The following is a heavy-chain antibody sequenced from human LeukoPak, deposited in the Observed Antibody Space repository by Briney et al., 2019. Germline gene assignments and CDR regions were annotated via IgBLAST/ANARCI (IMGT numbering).Heavy chain of an antibody. CDR3: ARHTTMVRGVRPIFDP. CDR2: IYYSGST. D-gene: IGHD3-10*01. CDR1: GGSISSYY. Sequence: SETLSLTCTVSGGSISSYYWSWIRQPPGKGLEWIGYIYYSGSTNYNPSLKGRVTISVDTSKNQFSLKLSSVTAADTAVYYCARHTTMVRGVRPIFDPWGQGTLVTVSS. V-gene: IGHV4-59*08. J-gene: IGHJ5*02.